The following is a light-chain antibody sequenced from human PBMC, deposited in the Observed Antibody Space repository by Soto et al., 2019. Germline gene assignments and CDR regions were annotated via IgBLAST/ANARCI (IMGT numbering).Light chain of an antibody. CDR1: QGISSY. CDR3: QPLNSYPPFP. J-gene: IGKJ3*01. V-gene: IGKV1-9*01. Sequence: IQVSLSPSFVSASVGDRVTIPCRASQGISSYLAWYQQKPGKAPKLLIYAASTLQSGVPSRFSGSGSGTEFTLTISSLQPEDFATYYCQPLNSYPPFPSGPGTKVAIK. CDR2: AAS.